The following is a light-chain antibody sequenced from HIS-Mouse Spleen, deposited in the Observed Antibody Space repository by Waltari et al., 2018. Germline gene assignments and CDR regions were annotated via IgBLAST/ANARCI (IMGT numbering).Light chain of an antibody. Sequence: SYELTQPPSVSVSPGQTARITCSGDALPKKYAYWYQQKSGQAPVLVSYGDGKLPSGIPERFSGSSSGTMATLTISGAQVEDEADYYCYSTDSSGNHRVFGGGTKLTVL. CDR1: ALPKKY. CDR2: GDG. CDR3: YSTDSSGNHRV. J-gene: IGLJ2*01. V-gene: IGLV3-10*01.